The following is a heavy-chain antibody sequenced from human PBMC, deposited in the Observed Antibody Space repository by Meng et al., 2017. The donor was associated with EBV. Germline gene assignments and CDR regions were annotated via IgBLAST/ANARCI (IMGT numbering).Heavy chain of an antibody. J-gene: IGHJ4*02. CDR1: GYTFTGYY. CDR2: INPNSGGT. D-gene: IGHD6-19*01. CDR3: ARVGIAVAGTGDY. V-gene: IGHV1-2*06. Sequence: QGQRVQSGSGVKKPGASVKVSCKASGYTFTGYYMHWVRQAPGQGLEWMGRINPNSGGTNYAQKFQDRVTMTRDTSISTAYMELSRLRSDDTAVYYCARVGIAVAGTGDYWGQGTLVTVSS.